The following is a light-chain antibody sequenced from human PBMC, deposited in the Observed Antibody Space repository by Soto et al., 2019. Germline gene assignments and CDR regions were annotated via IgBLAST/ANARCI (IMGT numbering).Light chain of an antibody. Sequence: EIVMTQSPATLSVSPGERATLSCRASQSVSSNLAWYQQKPGQAPRLLIYGASTRATGIPARFSGSGSGTEFTLTISSLQSEDFAVYSCQQYNNWPSMYTFDQWTKLEIK. CDR1: QSVSSN. CDR3: QQYNNWPSMYT. CDR2: GAS. V-gene: IGKV3-15*01. J-gene: IGKJ2*01.